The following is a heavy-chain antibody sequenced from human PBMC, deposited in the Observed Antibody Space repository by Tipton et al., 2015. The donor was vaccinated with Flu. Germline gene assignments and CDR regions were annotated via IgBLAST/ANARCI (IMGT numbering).Heavy chain of an antibody. CDR3: AREWGDAFDI. J-gene: IGHJ3*02. CDR1: GGSMNSYY. CDR2: IYYSGSI. Sequence: TLSLTCTVSGGSMNSYYWSWIRQPPGKGLEWIGYIYYSGSISYNPSLKSRVTISVDTSKNQFSLKLSSVTAADTAVYYCAREWGDAFDIWGLGTMVTVSS. D-gene: IGHD3-16*01. V-gene: IGHV4-59*01.